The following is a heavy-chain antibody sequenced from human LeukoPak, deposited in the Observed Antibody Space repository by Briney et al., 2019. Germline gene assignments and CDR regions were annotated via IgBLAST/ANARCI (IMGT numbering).Heavy chain of an antibody. CDR1: GCTFSNYN. V-gene: IGHV3-21*01. CDR3: ARDREVRGVPLSPYYFDY. D-gene: IGHD3-10*01. J-gene: IGHJ4*02. Sequence: GGSLRLSCAASGCTFSNYNMNWVRQAPGKGLEWVSSITSSSTYIYYADSVKGRFTISRDNAKNSLYLQMNSLRAEDTAVYYCARDREVRGVPLSPYYFDYWGQGTLVTVSS. CDR2: ITSSSTYI.